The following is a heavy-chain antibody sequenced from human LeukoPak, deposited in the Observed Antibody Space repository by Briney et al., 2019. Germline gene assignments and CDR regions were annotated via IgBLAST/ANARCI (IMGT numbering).Heavy chain of an antibody. D-gene: IGHD3-10*01. CDR1: GFTFSDYS. Sequence: RGALRVSCAPSGFTFSDYSMYWVRQTPRNGLEWVSGISGSGSYIYYADSVQRRLTISRHNAKNSLPLQVNTLRAEDTHVYSCLRERVHGSGAPKFDSWGQGTLVTVSS. CDR2: ISGSGSYI. J-gene: IGHJ4*02. CDR3: LRERVHGSGAPKFDS. V-gene: IGHV3-21*06.